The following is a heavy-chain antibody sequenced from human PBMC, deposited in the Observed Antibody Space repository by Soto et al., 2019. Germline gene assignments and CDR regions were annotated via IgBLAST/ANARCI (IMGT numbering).Heavy chain of an antibody. V-gene: IGHV4-59*01. CDR1: GGSISSYY. J-gene: IGHJ3*02. Sequence: SETLSLTCTGSGGSISSYYWRWSLQPPGKGLEWIGYIYYSGSTNYNPSLKSRVTISVDTSKNQFSLKLSSVTAADTAVYYCAILRGHGAFDIWGQGTLVTVTS. D-gene: IGHD3-10*01. CDR2: IYYSGST. CDR3: AILRGHGAFDI.